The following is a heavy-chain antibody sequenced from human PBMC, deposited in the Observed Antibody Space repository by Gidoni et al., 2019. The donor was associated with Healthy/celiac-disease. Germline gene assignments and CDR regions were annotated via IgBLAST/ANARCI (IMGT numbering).Heavy chain of an antibody. J-gene: IGHJ4*02. Sequence: EVQLLESGGGLVQPGGSLSLSCAASGFTFSSYAMSWVRQAPGKGLEWVSAISGSGGSTYYADSVKGRFTISRDNSKNTLYLQMNSLRAEDTAVYYCAKPYCSSTSCYLHPFDYWGQGTLVTVSS. CDR2: ISGSGGST. V-gene: IGHV3-23*01. CDR3: AKPYCSSTSCYLHPFDY. D-gene: IGHD2-2*01. CDR1: GFTFSSYA.